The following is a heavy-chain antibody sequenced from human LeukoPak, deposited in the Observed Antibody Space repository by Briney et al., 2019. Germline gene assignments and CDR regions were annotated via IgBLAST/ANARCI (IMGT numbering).Heavy chain of an antibody. Sequence: ASVKVSCKASGYTFTNYYMHWVRQAPGQGLEWMGIINPSDGSTSYAQKFQGRVTVTRDTSTRTVYMELSSLTSEDTAVYYCARGHSSGWLNFDYWGQGTLVTVSS. CDR1: GYTFTNYY. J-gene: IGHJ4*02. CDR2: INPSDGST. V-gene: IGHV1-46*01. D-gene: IGHD6-19*01. CDR3: ARGHSSGWLNFDY.